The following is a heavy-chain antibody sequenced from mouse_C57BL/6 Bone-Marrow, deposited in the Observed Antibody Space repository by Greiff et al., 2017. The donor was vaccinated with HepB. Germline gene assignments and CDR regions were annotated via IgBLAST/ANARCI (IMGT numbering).Heavy chain of an antibody. CDR2: IDPNSGGT. CDR1: GYTFTSYW. J-gene: IGHJ2*01. D-gene: IGHD1-1*01. Sequence: AQLQQPGAELVKPGASVKLSCKASGYTFTSYWMHWVKQRPGRGLEWIGRIDPNSGGTKYNEKFKSKATLTVDKSSSTAYMQLSSLTSEDSAVYYCARAVVATNPLFDYWGQGTTLTVSS. V-gene: IGHV1-72*01. CDR3: ARAVVATNPLFDY.